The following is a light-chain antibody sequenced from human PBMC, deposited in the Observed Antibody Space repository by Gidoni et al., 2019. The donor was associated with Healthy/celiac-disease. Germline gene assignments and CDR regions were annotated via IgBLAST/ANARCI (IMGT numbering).Light chain of an antibody. CDR2: AAS. V-gene: IGKV1-39*01. CDR1: QSISSY. Sequence: DLQMTQSPSSLSASVGDRVTITCRASQSISSYLNWYQQKPEKAPKLLIYAASSLQSRVPSRYSGSGSGTDFTLTISRLQPEDFATYYRQQSYSTLLTFGGGTKVEIK. J-gene: IGKJ4*01. CDR3: QQSYSTLLT.